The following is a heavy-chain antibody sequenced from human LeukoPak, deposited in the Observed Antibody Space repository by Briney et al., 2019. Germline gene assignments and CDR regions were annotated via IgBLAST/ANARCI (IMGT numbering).Heavy chain of an antibody. CDR3: VIRTPVDIVATLGERVKKGLDY. Sequence: ASVKVSCKASGYTVTSYDINWLRQATGQGLEWMGWMNPNSGNTGYAQKFQGRVTMTRNTSMSTAYMELSSLRSEDTAVYYCVIRTPVDIVATLGERVKKGLDYWGQGTLVTVSS. CDR1: GYTVTSYD. V-gene: IGHV1-8*01. D-gene: IGHD5-12*01. CDR2: MNPNSGNT. J-gene: IGHJ4*02.